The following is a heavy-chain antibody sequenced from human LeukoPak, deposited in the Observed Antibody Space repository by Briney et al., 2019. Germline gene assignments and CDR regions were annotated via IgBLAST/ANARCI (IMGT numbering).Heavy chain of an antibody. Sequence: GGSLRLSCAASGFTFNTYSMNWVRQAPGKGLEWVSYISSSSTTIYYADSVKGRFTVSRDNAKDSLYLQMDSLRAEDTGAYYCAREWDSRTYYYYYYIDGWGTGTTVTGSS. CDR3: AREWDSRTYYYYYYIDG. V-gene: IGHV3-48*04. D-gene: IGHD6-13*01. CDR2: ISSSSTTI. J-gene: IGHJ6*03. CDR1: GFTFNTYS.